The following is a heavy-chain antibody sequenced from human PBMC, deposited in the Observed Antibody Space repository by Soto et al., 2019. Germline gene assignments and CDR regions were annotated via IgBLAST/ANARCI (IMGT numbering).Heavy chain of an antibody. J-gene: IGHJ6*02. D-gene: IGHD1-1*01. V-gene: IGHV1-69*01. CDR1: GDTFKNSV. Sequence: QVQLVQSGVEVKKPGSSVRVSCKASGDTFKNSVISWVRQAPGQGLEWMGGTIPLFGTTDYAQKFQGRLTITTDESTTTAYMEVSRLTSEDTAVYYCVAERDLGKGSVVRCQWTTLIVSS. CDR3: VAERDLGKGSVV. CDR2: TIPLFGTT.